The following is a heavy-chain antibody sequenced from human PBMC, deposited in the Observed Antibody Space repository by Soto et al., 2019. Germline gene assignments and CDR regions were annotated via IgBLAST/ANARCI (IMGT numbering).Heavy chain of an antibody. V-gene: IGHV1-69*13. CDR3: ARDRPRDDFWSGYYAFRFYGMDV. CDR2: IIPIFGTA. CDR1: GGTFSSYA. D-gene: IGHD3-3*01. J-gene: IGHJ6*02. Sequence: GASVKVSCKASGGTFSSYAISWVRQAPGQGLEWMGGIIPIFGTANYAQKFQGRVTITADESTSTAYMELSSLRSEDTAVYYCARDRPRDDFWSGYYAFRFYGMDVWGQGTTVTVSS.